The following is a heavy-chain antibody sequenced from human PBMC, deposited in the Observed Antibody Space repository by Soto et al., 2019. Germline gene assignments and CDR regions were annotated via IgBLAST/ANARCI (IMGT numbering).Heavy chain of an antibody. CDR2: ISSSSSTI. V-gene: IGHV3-48*01. Sequence: GGSLRLSCAASGFTFSSYSMNWVRQAPGKGLEWVSYISSSSSTIYYADSVKGRFTISRDNAKNSLYLQMNSLRAEDTAVYYCARVAEWLPSDYWGQGTLVTVS. D-gene: IGHD6-19*01. J-gene: IGHJ4*02. CDR1: GFTFSSYS. CDR3: ARVAEWLPSDY.